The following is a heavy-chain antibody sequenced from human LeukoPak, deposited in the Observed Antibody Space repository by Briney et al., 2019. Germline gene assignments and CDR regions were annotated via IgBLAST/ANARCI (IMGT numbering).Heavy chain of an antibody. CDR2: ISHSGSS. CDR3: ARGGLDTKRGGYFDY. V-gene: IGHV4-34*01. J-gene: IGHJ4*02. Sequence: SETLSLTCAVYGGSFSGYYWNWIRPPPGKGLEWIGEISHSGSSYYNPSLKSRVTISVDASRSQFSLRLSSVTAADTAIYSCARGGLDTKRGGYFDYWGQGILVTVSS. CDR1: GGSFSGYY. D-gene: IGHD5-18*01.